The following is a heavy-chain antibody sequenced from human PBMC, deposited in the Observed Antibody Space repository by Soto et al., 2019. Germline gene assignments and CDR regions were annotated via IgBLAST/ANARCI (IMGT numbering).Heavy chain of an antibody. D-gene: IGHD1-1*01. V-gene: IGHV4-34*01. Sequence: QVQLQQWGAGLLKPSETLSLTCAVYGGFVSSGSYYWSWIRQPPGKGLEWIGEMSHSGGTHFNPSLKSRVTRSVDTSKNQFSLKMSSVTAAETALYYCARVERGTATTVVDAFDIWGPGTMVTVSS. CDR2: MSHSGGT. CDR3: ARVERGTATTVVDAFDI. J-gene: IGHJ3*02. CDR1: GGFVSSGSYY.